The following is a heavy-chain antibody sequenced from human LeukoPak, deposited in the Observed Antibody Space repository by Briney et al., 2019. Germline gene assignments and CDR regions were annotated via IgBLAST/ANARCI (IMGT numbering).Heavy chain of an antibody. Sequence: GGSLRLSCAPSGVSFSNYALDWVRQAPGKRLEWVAAISYDGTKTYYTDSVKGRFTISRDDPDNTLSLQMDSLRGEDTGLYYCASSTTVAGTFWFDPWGQGTLVIVSS. D-gene: IGHD6-19*01. J-gene: IGHJ5*02. V-gene: IGHV3-30*04. CDR3: ASSTTVAGTFWFDP. CDR1: GVSFSNYA. CDR2: ISYDGTKT.